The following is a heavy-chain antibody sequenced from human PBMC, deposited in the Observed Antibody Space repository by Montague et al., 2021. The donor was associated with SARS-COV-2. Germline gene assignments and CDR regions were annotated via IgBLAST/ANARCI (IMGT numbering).Heavy chain of an antibody. CDR2: IYYSGST. CDR1: GGSISSSSYY. J-gene: IGHJ6*02. Sequence: SETLSLTCTVSGGSISSSSYYWGWIRQPPGKGLEWIGSIYYSGSTYYNPSLKSRVTISVDTSKNQFSLKLISVTAADTAVYYCASALGYCSSTSCYSVYGMDVWGQGTTVTVSS. D-gene: IGHD2-2*01. V-gene: IGHV4-39*01. CDR3: ASALGYCSSTSCYSVYGMDV.